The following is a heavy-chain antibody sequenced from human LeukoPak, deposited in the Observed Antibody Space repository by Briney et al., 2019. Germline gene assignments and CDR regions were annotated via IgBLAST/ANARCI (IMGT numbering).Heavy chain of an antibody. D-gene: IGHD6-13*01. CDR3: VKDLYMAAPSPDY. V-gene: IGHV1-2*02. J-gene: IGHJ4*02. Sequence: ASVKVSCKASGYTLTGYNMHWVRQAPGQGPEWMGWMSPDSGGTVFAQKFQGRVTMTRDTSISTAYMELTGLTSDDTAVYYCVKDLYMAAPSPDYWGQGTPVTVSS. CDR2: MSPDSGGT. CDR1: GYTLTGYN.